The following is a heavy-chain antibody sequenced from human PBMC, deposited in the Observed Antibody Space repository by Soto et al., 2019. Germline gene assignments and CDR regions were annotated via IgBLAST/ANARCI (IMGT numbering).Heavy chain of an antibody. CDR2: IYYSGST. CDR3: AKVTRLRFLRIDP. Sequence: PSETLSLTCTVSGGSISSGGYYWSWIRQHPGKGLEWIGYIYYSGSTYYNPSLKSRVTISVDTSKNQFSLKLSSVTAADTAVYYCAKVTRLRFLRIDPWGQGTLVTVSS. D-gene: IGHD3-3*01. CDR1: GGSISSGGYY. J-gene: IGHJ5*02. V-gene: IGHV4-31*03.